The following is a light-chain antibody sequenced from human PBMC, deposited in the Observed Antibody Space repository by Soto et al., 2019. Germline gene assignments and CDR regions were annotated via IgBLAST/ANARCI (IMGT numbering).Light chain of an antibody. CDR1: SSNIGSNT. CDR3: AAWDDSLNGYV. CDR2: SND. Sequence: QSVLTQPPSASGTPGQRVTISCSGSSSNIGSNTVNWYQQLPGTAPKLLLYSNDERPSGVPDRFSGSKSGTSASLAISGLQSEDEADYYCAAWDDSLNGYVFXTGTKV. J-gene: IGLJ1*01. V-gene: IGLV1-44*01.